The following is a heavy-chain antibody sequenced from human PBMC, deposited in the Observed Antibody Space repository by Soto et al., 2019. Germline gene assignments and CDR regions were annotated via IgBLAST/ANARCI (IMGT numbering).Heavy chain of an antibody. CDR3: ADSGLPTSY. D-gene: IGHD3-10*01. V-gene: IGHV3-74*01. J-gene: IGHJ4*02. Sequence: PGGSLRLSCAASGFSFSHYWIHWVRQAPGKGLVWVSRISPDGITTTYADSVKGRFTISRDNAKSTLYLQMNSLTVEDGAVYYWADSGLPTSYWGPGNLLAVSS. CDR2: ISPDGITT. CDR1: GFSFSHYW.